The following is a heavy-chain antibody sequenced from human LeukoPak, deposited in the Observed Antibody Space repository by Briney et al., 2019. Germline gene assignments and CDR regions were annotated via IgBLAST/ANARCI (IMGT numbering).Heavy chain of an antibody. CDR1: GDSISSSTYY. D-gene: IGHD3-16*01. V-gene: IGHV4-39*01. Sequence: PSETLSLTCTVSGDSISSSTYYWGWIRQPPGKGLEWIGSIHYGGTTYYNPSLKSRVTISVDTTKNQFSQKLTSVTAADTAVYYCARQLDDYVWGSYYHASWGQGTLVTVSS. CDR2: IHYGGTT. J-gene: IGHJ5*02. CDR3: ARQLDDYVWGSYYHAS.